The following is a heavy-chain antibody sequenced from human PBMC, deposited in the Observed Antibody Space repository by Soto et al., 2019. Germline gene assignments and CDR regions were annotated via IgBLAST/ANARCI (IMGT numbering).Heavy chain of an antibody. CDR2: IYRGTS. D-gene: IGHD3-22*01. CDR3: ARESLKESITMTVVIDH. Sequence: PSETLSLTCSVSGDSISTYSWSWIRQPAGKGLEWLGRIYRGTSNYNPSLKSRLIMSLDTSKNQFSLKLRSVTAADTAVYYCARESLKESITMTVVIDHWGQGTQVTVSS. CDR1: GDSISTYS. V-gene: IGHV4-4*07. J-gene: IGHJ4*02.